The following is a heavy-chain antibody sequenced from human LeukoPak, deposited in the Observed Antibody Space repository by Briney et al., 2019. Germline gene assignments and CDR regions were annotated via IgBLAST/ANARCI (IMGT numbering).Heavy chain of an antibody. J-gene: IGHJ3*02. Sequence: ASVKVSCKASGYTFTGYYMHWVRQAPGQGLEWMGWINPNSGGTNYAQKFQGRVTMTRDTSTSTAYMDLSGLRSDDTAVYYCARGFVVRGVSPIRPPLSGAFHIWGQGTMVTVSS. D-gene: IGHD3-10*01. CDR3: ARGFVVRGVSPIRPPLSGAFHI. CDR1: GYTFTGYY. CDR2: INPNSGGT. V-gene: IGHV1-2*02.